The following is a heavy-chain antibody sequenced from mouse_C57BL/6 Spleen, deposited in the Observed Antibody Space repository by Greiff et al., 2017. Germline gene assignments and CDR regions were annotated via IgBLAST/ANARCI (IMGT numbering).Heavy chain of an antibody. Sequence: EVMLVESGTVLARPGASVKMSCKTSGYTFTSYWMHWVKQRPGQGLEWIGAIYPGNSDTSYNQKFKGKAKLTAVTSASTAYMELSSLTNEDSAVYYCTKGGTTVEAWFAYWGQGTLVTVSA. CDR3: TKGGTTVEAWFAY. D-gene: IGHD1-1*01. J-gene: IGHJ3*01. V-gene: IGHV1-5*01. CDR2: IYPGNSDT. CDR1: GYTFTSYW.